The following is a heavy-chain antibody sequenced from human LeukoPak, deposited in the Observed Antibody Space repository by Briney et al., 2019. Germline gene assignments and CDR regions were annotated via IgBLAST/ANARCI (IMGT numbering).Heavy chain of an antibody. V-gene: IGHV3-23*01. CDR1: GFTFSNYG. CDR2: ISGSGGST. D-gene: IGHD5-18*01. CDR3: AKGGYSYGHRYYFDY. Sequence: GGSLRLSCAASGFTFSNYGIHWVRQAPGKGLEWVSAISGSGGSTYYADSVKGRFTISRDNSKNTLYLQMNSLRAEDTAVYYCAKGGYSYGHRYYFDYWGQGTLVTVSS. J-gene: IGHJ4*02.